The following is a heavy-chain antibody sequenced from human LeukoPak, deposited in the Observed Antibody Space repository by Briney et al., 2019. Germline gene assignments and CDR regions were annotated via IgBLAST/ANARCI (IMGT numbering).Heavy chain of an antibody. Sequence: ASVKVSCKVSGYTLTELSMHWVRQAPGKGLEWMGGFDPEDGETIYAQKFQGRVTMTEDTSTDTAYMELSSLRSEDTAVYYCARVNAYYFGSGISRAFHIWGQGTTVTVSS. CDR3: ARVNAYYFGSGISRAFHI. CDR1: GYTLTELS. CDR2: FDPEDGET. D-gene: IGHD3-10*01. V-gene: IGHV1-24*01. J-gene: IGHJ3*02.